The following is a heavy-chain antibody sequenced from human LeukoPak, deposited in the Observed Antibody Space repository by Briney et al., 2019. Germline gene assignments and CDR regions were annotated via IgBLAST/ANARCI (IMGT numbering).Heavy chain of an antibody. CDR2: IYSDNT. D-gene: IGHD2-15*01. V-gene: IGHV3-53*05. J-gene: IGHJ4*02. Sequence: GGSLRLSCTVSGFTVSSNSMSWVRQAPGKGLEWVSFIYSDNTHYSDSVKGRFSNSRDNSKNTLYLQMNSLRSEETAGYYCASSVVVVAGTGWTNWGQGTLVTVSS. CDR1: GFTVSSNS. CDR3: ASSVVVVAGTGWTN.